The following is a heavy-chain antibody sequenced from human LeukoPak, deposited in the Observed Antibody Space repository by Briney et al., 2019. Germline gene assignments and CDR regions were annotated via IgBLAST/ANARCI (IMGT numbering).Heavy chain of an antibody. CDR1: GFTVSSNY. J-gene: IGHJ4*02. D-gene: IGHD2-2*03. CDR2: IYSGGST. V-gene: IGHV3-66*01. Sequence: PGGSLRLSCAASGFTVSSNYMSWVRQAPGKGLEWVSVIYSGGSTYYADSVKGRFTISRDNSKNTLYLQMNSLRAEDTAVYYCVGYCSSTSCSTFDYWGQGTLVTVSS. CDR3: VGYCSSTSCSTFDY.